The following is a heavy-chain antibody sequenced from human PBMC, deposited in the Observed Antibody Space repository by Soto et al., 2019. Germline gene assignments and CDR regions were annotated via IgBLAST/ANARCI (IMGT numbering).Heavy chain of an antibody. J-gene: IGHJ5*02. V-gene: IGHV3-11*06. Sequence: PGGSLRLSCAASGFTFSDFFMSWIRQAPGKGLEWVSFISGSSDNIKYADSVKGRFTISRDNAKNSLYLQMNSLRAEDTAVYYCVRDSARIVVVPRVDGDNWLDPWGQGTLVTGSS. CDR3: VRDSARIVVVPRVDGDNWLDP. CDR1: GFTFSDFF. D-gene: IGHD2-2*01. CDR2: ISGSSDNI.